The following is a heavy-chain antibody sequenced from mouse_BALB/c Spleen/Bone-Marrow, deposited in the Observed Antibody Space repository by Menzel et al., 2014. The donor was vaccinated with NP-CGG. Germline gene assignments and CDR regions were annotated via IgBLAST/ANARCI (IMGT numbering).Heavy chain of an antibody. CDR1: GFSLTSYG. Sequence: QVQLQQSGPGLVQPSQSLPITCTVSGFSLTSYGVHWVRQSPGKGLEWLGVIWSGGSTDYNAAFISRLSISKDNSKSQVFFKMNSLQANDTAIYYCARNPGFAYWGQGTLVTVSA. J-gene: IGHJ3*01. CDR2: IWSGGST. V-gene: IGHV2-2*02. CDR3: ARNPGFAY.